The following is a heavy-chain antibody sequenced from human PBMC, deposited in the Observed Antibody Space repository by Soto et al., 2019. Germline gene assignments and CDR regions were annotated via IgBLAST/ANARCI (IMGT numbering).Heavy chain of an antibody. J-gene: IGHJ4*02. Sequence: EVQLVESGGGLVQPGGSLRLSCAASGFTFSSYWMSWVRQAPGKGLEWVANIKQDGSEKYYVDSVKGRFTISRDNAKNSLYLQMNSLRAEDTAVYYCARRRYSSSSEFDYWGQGTLVTVSS. D-gene: IGHD6-6*01. CDR3: ARRRYSSSSEFDY. V-gene: IGHV3-7*03. CDR2: IKQDGSEK. CDR1: GFTFSSYW.